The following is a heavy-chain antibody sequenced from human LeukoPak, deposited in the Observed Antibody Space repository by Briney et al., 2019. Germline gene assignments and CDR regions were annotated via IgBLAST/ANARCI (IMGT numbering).Heavy chain of an antibody. V-gene: IGHV1-18*01. CDR2: ISAYNGNT. CDR1: GYTCTSYG. Sequence: GASVKVSCKASGYTCTSYGISWVRQAPGQGLEWMGWISAYNGNTNYAQKLQGRVTMTTDTSTSTAYMELRSLRSDDTAVYYCARGTRFNIAAAGLDYWGQGTLVTVSS. CDR3: ARGTRFNIAAAGLDY. J-gene: IGHJ4*02. D-gene: IGHD6-13*01.